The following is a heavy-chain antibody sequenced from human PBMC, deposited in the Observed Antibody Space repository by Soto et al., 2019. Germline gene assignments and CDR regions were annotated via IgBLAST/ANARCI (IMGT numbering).Heavy chain of an antibody. Sequence: GGSLRLSCAASGFTFDDYAMHWVRQAPGKGLEWVSGISWNSGSIGYADSVKGRFTISRDNAKNSLYLQMNSLRAEDTALYYCAKDLQRLMYYYYYMDVWGKGTTVTVSS. J-gene: IGHJ6*03. CDR3: AKDLQRLMYYYYYMDV. V-gene: IGHV3-9*01. CDR2: ISWNSGSI. CDR1: GFTFDDYA. D-gene: IGHD5-12*01.